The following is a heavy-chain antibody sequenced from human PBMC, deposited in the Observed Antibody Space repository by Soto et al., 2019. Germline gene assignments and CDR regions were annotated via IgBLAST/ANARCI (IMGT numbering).Heavy chain of an antibody. J-gene: IGHJ6*02. CDR2: IYSGGST. D-gene: IGHD2-21*02. V-gene: IGHV3-66*01. CDR3: ARRYNSDWVYYAMDV. Sequence: PGGSLRLSCAASGFTVSSTYMTWVRQAPGKALEWVSVIYSGGSTHYADSVKGRLTISRDDSKNTLYLQMNSLKAEDAAVYYFARRYNSDWVYYAMDVWGQLTTVTVS. CDR1: GFTVSSTY.